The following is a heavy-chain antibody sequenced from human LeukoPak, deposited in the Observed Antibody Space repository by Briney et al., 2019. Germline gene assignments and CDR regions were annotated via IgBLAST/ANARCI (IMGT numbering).Heavy chain of an antibody. Sequence: ASVKVSCKASGYTFTSYYMHWVRQAPGQGLEWMGTINPSGGSTSYAQKFQGRVTMTRDMSTSTVYMELSSLRSEDTAVYYCARRSSSLDAFDIWGQGTMVTVSS. CDR1: GYTFTSYY. D-gene: IGHD6-13*01. CDR2: INPSGGST. J-gene: IGHJ3*02. V-gene: IGHV1-46*01. CDR3: ARRSSSLDAFDI.